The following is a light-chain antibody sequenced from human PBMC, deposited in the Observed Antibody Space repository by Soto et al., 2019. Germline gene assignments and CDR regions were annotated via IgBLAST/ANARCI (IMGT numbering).Light chain of an antibody. J-gene: IGLJ1*01. V-gene: IGLV3-9*01. CDR3: QVRDSSTYV. Sequence: SYELTQPLSVSVALGQTARITCGGSNIGTKNVHWYQQKPGQAPVLVIYRDSNRPSGIPERFSGSNSGNTATLTISRAQAGDEADYYCQVRDSSTYVFGTGTKVTVL. CDR1: NIGTKN. CDR2: RDS.